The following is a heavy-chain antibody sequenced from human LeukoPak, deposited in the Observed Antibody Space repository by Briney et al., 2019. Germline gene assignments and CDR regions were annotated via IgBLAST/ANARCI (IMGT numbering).Heavy chain of an antibody. V-gene: IGHV3-21*01. CDR1: GFTFSSYS. D-gene: IGHD1-14*01. CDR3: ARDYRPLGAFDI. J-gene: IGHJ3*02. CDR2: INSSSSYI. Sequence: TGGSLRLSCAASGFTFSSYSMNWVRQAPGKGLEWVSSINSSSSYIYYADLVKGRFTISREHAKNSLYLQMNSLRAEDTALYYCARDYRPLGAFDIWGQGTMVTVSS.